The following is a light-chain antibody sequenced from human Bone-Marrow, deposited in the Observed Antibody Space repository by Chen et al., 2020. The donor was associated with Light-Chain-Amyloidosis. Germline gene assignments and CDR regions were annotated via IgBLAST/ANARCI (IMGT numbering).Light chain of an antibody. Sequence: DIVMTQSPDSLAVSLSERATINCKSSQSILYSSNNRNYLAWYQQKPGQPPKLLIYWASTRESGVPDRFSGSGSGTDFTLTISSLQAEDVAVYYCQHYYNIPYTFGQGTKLEIK. J-gene: IGKJ2*01. V-gene: IGKV4-1*01. CDR1: QSILYSSNNRNY. CDR2: WAS. CDR3: QHYYNIPYT.